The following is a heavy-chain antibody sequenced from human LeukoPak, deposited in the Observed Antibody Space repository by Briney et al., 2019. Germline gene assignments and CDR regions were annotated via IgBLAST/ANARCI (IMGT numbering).Heavy chain of an antibody. V-gene: IGHV4-4*07. CDR1: GDSMSIFH. J-gene: IGHJ6*02. Sequence: PSETLSLTCTVSGDSMSIFHWTWVRQPAGQGLEWIGRVYIGGSPNYNPSLKRRVTMSLDTSKNQFSLKLASVTAADTAIYYCARDNPARDYYYGMDVWGQGTTVTVSS. CDR3: ARDNPARDYYYGMDV. CDR2: VYIGGSP.